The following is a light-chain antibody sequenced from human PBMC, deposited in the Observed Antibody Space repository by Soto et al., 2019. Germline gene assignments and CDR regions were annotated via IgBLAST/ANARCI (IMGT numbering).Light chain of an antibody. V-gene: IGLV2-11*01. J-gene: IGLJ2*01. Sequence: QSALTQPRSVSGSPGQSVTISCTGTSSDVGGYNYVSWYQRHPGKAPQLIISDVTKRPSGVPDRFSGSKSGNTASLTISGLQAEDEADYDCCSYAGSNILIFGGGTQLTVL. CDR1: SSDVGGYNY. CDR3: CSYAGSNILI. CDR2: DVT.